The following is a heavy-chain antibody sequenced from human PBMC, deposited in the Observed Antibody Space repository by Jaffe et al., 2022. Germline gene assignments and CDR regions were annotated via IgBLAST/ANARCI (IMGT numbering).Heavy chain of an antibody. Sequence: QGQLVQSGAEVKKPGASVKVSCKASEYTFTSYDINWVRQATGQGLEWMGWMNPNSGNTGYAQKFQGRVTMTRNTSVSTAYMELSSLRSEDTAVYYCARGAPYDSWSDALKNYYYYYMDVWGKGTTVTVSS. CDR3: ARGAPYDSWSDALKNYYYYYMDV. CDR2: MNPNSGNT. J-gene: IGHJ6*03. V-gene: IGHV1-8*01. D-gene: IGHD3-3*01. CDR1: EYTFTSYD.